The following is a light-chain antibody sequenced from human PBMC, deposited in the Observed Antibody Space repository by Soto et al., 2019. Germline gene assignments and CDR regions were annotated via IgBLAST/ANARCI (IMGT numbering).Light chain of an antibody. CDR3: QQYSNYPYT. V-gene: IGKV1-5*01. CDR2: DAS. Sequence: DIQMTQSPSTLSASVGDRVTITCRASQRVSRWLAWYQQKPGKAPKFLIYDASSLQSGVPSRFSGSGSGSEFTLTISSLQADDVATYYCQQYSNYPYTFGQGTKVEV. J-gene: IGKJ2*01. CDR1: QRVSRW.